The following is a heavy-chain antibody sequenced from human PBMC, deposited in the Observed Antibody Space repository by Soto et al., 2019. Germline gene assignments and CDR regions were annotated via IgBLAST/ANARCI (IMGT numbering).Heavy chain of an antibody. CDR3: ARSLFYYDFWSGYRYYYYYGMDV. V-gene: IGHV5-51*01. Sequence: PGESLKISCKGSGYSFTSYWIGWVRQMPGKGLEWMGIIYPGDSDTRYSPSFQGQVTISADKSISTAHLQWSSLKASDTAMYYCARSLFYYDFWSGYRYYYYYGMDVWGQGTTVTVSS. D-gene: IGHD3-3*01. CDR2: IYPGDSDT. CDR1: GYSFTSYW. J-gene: IGHJ6*02.